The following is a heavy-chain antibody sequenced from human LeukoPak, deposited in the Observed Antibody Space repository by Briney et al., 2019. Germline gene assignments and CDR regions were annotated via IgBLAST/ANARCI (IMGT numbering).Heavy chain of an antibody. CDR1: GGTFSSYA. D-gene: IGHD3-3*01. CDR2: IIPIFGTA. V-gene: IGHV1-69*06. Sequence: SVKVSCKASGGTFSSYAISWVRQAPGQGLEWMGGIIPIFGTANYAQKFQGRVTITADKSTSTAYMELSSLRSEDTAVYYCARDRRHRPFTIFAHYYYMDVWGKGTTVTVSS. CDR3: ARDRRHRPFTIFAHYYYMDV. J-gene: IGHJ6*03.